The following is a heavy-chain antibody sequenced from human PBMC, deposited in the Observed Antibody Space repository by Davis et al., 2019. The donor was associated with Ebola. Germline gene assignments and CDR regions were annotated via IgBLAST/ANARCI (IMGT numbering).Heavy chain of an antibody. D-gene: IGHD5-12*01. V-gene: IGHV3-30*18. CDR1: GFTFNTFG. CDR2: ISYDGTNK. CDR3: AKDHRFIVAAVTGLDY. J-gene: IGHJ4*02. Sequence: GESLKISCAASGFTFNTFGMNWVRQAPGKGLEWVAVISYDGTNKDYTDSVKGRFTISRDNSKNTVYLQMDSLRAEDTAVYFCAKDHRFIVAAVTGLDYWGQGTPVTVPS.